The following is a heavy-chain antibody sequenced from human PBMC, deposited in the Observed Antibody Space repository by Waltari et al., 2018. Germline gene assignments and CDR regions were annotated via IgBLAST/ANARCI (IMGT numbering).Heavy chain of an antibody. V-gene: IGHV3-7*01. CDR3: VQGGFYYAD. J-gene: IGHJ4*02. CDR1: GFTFSNYW. CDR2: IKPDGSEK. D-gene: IGHD3-10*01. Sequence: EVQVVESGGGLVQPGGSLRLSCVASGFTFSNYWMSWVRQAPGKGLEWVAKIKPDGSEKNHVDSVKGRFTISRDNAKNSLYLQMNSLRAEDTAVYYCVQGGFYYADWGQGTLVTVSS.